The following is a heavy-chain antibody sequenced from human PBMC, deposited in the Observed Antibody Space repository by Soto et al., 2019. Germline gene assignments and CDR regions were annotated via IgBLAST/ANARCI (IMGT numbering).Heavy chain of an antibody. CDR3: ARGAGTRYYYYGMDV. J-gene: IGHJ6*02. D-gene: IGHD6-13*01. CDR2: IYYSGST. CDR1: GFTFSNHY. V-gene: IGHV4-31*02. Sequence: VQLVESGGGLVQPGGSLRLSCAASGFTFSNHYMDWVRQAPGKGLEWIGYIYYSGSTYYNPSLKSRVTISVDTSKNQFSLKLSSVTAADTAVYYCARGAGTRYYYYGMDVWGQGTTVTVSS.